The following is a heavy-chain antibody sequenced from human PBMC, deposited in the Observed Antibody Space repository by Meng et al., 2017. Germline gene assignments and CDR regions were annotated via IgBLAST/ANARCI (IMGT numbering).Heavy chain of an antibody. CDR3: ARGYCSGGSCYSNWFDP. D-gene: IGHD2-15*01. V-gene: IGHV4-34*01. J-gene: IGHJ5*02. CDR2: INHSGST. Sequence: GRLQQWGAGLLKPSETLSLTCAVYGGSFSGYSWSWIRQPPGKGLEWIGEINHSGSTNYNPSLKSRVTISVDTSKNQFSLKLSSVTAADTAVYYCARGYCSGGSCYSNWFDPWGQGTLVTVSS. CDR1: GGSFSGYS.